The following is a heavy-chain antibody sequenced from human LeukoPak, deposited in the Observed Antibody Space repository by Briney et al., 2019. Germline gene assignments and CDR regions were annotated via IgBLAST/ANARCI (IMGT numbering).Heavy chain of an antibody. J-gene: IGHJ4*02. V-gene: IGHV4-34*01. CDR1: GGSFSGYY. CDR3: ARGPGQWLVPLDY. CDR2: INHSGST. D-gene: IGHD6-19*01. Sequence: SETLSLTCAVYGGSFSGYYWSWIRQPPGKGLEWIGEINHSGSTNYNPSLKSRVTISVDTSKNQFSLKLSSVTAADTAVYYCARGPGQWLVPLDYWGKGTLVTVSS.